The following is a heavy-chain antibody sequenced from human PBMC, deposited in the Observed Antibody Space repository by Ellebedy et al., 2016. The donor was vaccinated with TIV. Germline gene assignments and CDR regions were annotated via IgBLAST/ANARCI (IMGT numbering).Heavy chain of an antibody. CDR3: ATTEGKLWFGQISGAFDI. D-gene: IGHD3-10*01. V-gene: IGHV5-51*01. J-gene: IGHJ3*02. CDR1: GYSFTTYW. Sequence: PGGSLRLSCKGSGYSFTTYWIGWVRQMPGKGLEWMGIIYPPDSDTSYSPSFQGRVPISVDKSISTAYLQWSSLKASDTAMYYCATTEGKLWFGQISGAFDIWGQGTMVTVSS. CDR2: IYPPDSDT.